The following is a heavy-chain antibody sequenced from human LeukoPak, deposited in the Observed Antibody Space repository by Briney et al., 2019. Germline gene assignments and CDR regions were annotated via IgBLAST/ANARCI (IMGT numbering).Heavy chain of an antibody. Sequence: GGSLRLSCAASGFTFNIYSMNWVRQAPGKGLEWVSYISGSGGTIHYADSVKGRFIISREDSKNTLYLQMNSLRDEETAVYYCARADYGGNPYYYGMGVWGQGTTVIVSS. CDR2: ISGSGGTI. CDR1: GFTFNIYS. CDR3: ARADYGGNPYYYGMGV. J-gene: IGHJ6*02. V-gene: IGHV3-48*02. D-gene: IGHD4-23*01.